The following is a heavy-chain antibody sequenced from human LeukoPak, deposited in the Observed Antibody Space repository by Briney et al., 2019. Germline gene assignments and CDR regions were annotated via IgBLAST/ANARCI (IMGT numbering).Heavy chain of an antibody. D-gene: IGHD2/OR15-2a*01. Sequence: GGSLRLSCAASGFTFSSYAMHWVRQAPGKGLEWVAVISYDGSNKYYADSVKGRFTISRDNSKNTLYLQMNSLRAEDTAVYYCATYRQVLLPFESWGQGTLVTVSS. CDR2: ISYDGSNK. CDR3: ATYRQVLLPFES. CDR1: GFTFSSYA. V-gene: IGHV3-30*04. J-gene: IGHJ4*02.